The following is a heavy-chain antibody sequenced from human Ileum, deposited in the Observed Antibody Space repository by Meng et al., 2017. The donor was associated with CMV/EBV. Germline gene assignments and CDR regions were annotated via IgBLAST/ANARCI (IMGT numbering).Heavy chain of an antibody. CDR1: GFSLSTSGVG. J-gene: IGHJ4*02. CDR3: AHTVNYDFWTGLFDY. D-gene: IGHD3-3*01. Sequence: QITLKESCPSLVKPTQTLPLTCHFSGFSLSTSGVGVGWIRQPPGKALEWLALIYWNAEVRYSPSLKNRLTITQDTSTNQVVLTMTNMDPVDTATYYCAHTVNYDFWTGLFDYWGQGTLVTVSS. CDR2: IYWNAEV. V-gene: IGHV2-5*01.